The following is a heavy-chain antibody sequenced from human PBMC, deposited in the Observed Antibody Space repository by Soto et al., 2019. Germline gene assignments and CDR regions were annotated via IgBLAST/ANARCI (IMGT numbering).Heavy chain of an antibody. D-gene: IGHD5-12*01. J-gene: IGHJ6*02. CDR1: GYTFTRSG. CDR3: AREGVAPYYYYGMDV. V-gene: IGHV1-18*01. CDR2: ISTYNGDT. Sequence: QVQLVQSGAEVKKPGASVKVSCKASGYTFTRSGISWVRQAPGQGLEWMGWISTYNGDTNYAQTFQGRVTMTTDRSASTVYMGLRSLRSDDTAVYYCAREGVAPYYYYGMDVWGQGTPVTVSS.